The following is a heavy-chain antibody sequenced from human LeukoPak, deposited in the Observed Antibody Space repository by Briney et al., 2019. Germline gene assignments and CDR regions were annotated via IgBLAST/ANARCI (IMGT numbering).Heavy chain of an antibody. J-gene: IGHJ4*02. D-gene: IGHD3-10*01. CDR3: ARPIDNGSGSYYFPY. Sequence: GGSLRLSCAASGFTFSSYSMNWVRQAPGKGLEWVSYISSSSTIYYADSVKGRFTISRDNAKNSLFLQMNSLRAEDTAVYYCARPIDNGSGSYYFPYWGQGTLVTVSS. CDR1: GFTFSSYS. CDR2: ISSSSTI. V-gene: IGHV3-48*01.